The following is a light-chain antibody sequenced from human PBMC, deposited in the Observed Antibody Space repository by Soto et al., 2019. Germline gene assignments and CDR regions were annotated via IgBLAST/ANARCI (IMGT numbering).Light chain of an antibody. CDR3: XXXXXXXLT. CDR1: QFMSVW. Sequence: DIQMTQSPSTLSASVGDRVTITCLASQFMSVWLAWYQQKPGTAPKLLIYKASSLESGVPTRFSGSGSGTEFTLTISSLQPDDSATYXXXXXXXXXLTFXXGTKVDI. J-gene: IGKJ3*01. V-gene: IGKV1-5*03. CDR2: KAS.